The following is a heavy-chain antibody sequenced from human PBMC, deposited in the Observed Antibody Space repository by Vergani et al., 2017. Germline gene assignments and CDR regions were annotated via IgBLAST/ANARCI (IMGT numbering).Heavy chain of an antibody. CDR2: IKQDGSEK. CDR3: VTDPAVCSSTSSYYYYYYYKDG. CDR1: GFTFSSYW. J-gene: IGHJ6*03. D-gene: IGHD2-2*01. V-gene: IGHV3-7*01. Sequence: EVQLVESGGGLVQPGGSLRLSCAASGFTFSSYWMSWVRQAPGKGLEWVANIKQDGSEKYYVDSVKGRFTISRVNAKNSLYLQMNSLRAEDTAVYYCVTDPAVCSSTSSYYYYYYYKDGWGEGTTVTVSS.